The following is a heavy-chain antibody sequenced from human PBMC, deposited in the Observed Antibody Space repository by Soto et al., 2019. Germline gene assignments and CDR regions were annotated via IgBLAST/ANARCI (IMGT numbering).Heavy chain of an antibody. CDR3: AKGTSFFGRSGYLTLPDY. J-gene: IGHJ4*02. CDR2: ITYDGSKK. V-gene: IGHV3-30*18. D-gene: IGHD3-22*01. CDR1: GFNFNTYG. Sequence: PGGSVRLSCAASGFNFNTYGMHWVRQAPGKGLEWVAVITYDGSKKYHGDSVKGRFTISRDDSKNTLYLQMNSLRVEDTAVYYCAKGTSFFGRSGYLTLPDYWGQGTQVTV.